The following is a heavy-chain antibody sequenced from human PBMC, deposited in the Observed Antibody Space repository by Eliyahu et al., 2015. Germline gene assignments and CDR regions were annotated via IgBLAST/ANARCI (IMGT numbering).Heavy chain of an antibody. J-gene: IGHJ6*02. V-gene: IGHV4-4*07. D-gene: IGHD2-2*01. CDR2: IYTSGST. Sequence: QVQLQESGPGLVKPSETLSLTCTVSGGSISSYYWSWIRQPAGKGLEWIGRIYTSGSTNYNPSLKSRVTMSVDTSKNQFSLKLSSVTAADTAVYYCARDGLVVVPAASRIWDYYYYGMDVWGQGTTVTVSS. CDR3: ARDGLVVVPAASRIWDYYYYGMDV. CDR1: GGSISSYY.